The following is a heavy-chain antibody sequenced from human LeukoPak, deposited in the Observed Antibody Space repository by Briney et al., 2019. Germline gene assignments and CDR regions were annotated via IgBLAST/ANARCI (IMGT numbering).Heavy chain of an antibody. D-gene: IGHD6-19*01. J-gene: IGHJ4*02. CDR3: ARGTGWYYY. V-gene: IGHV4-34*01. CDR2: INHSGST. CDR1: GGSFSGYY. Sequence: SETLSLTCAVYGGSFSGYYWSWVRQPPGKGLEWIGEINHSGSTNYNPSLKSRVTISVDTSKNQFSLKLSSVTAADTAVYYCARGTGWYYYWGQGTLVTVSS.